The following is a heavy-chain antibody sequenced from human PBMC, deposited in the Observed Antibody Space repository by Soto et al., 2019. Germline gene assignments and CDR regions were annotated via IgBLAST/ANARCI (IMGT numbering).Heavy chain of an antibody. Sequence: QMQLVQSGAEVKKPGSSVKVSCKASGGTFGNLGISWLRQSPGQGLEWMGGTIPIFDTPHYAEKFRDRITNTEDPTRTAYTELTSLSSEDTATYYCARDREDGSGTKYNWFDSRGQGTLVTVSS. CDR2: TIPIFDTP. V-gene: IGHV1-69*01. CDR1: GGTFGNLG. J-gene: IGHJ5*01. D-gene: IGHD3-10*01. CDR3: ARDREDGSGTKYNWFDS.